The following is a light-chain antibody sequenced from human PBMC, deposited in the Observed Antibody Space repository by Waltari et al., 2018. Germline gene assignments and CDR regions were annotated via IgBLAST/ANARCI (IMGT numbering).Light chain of an antibody. J-gene: IGKJ1*01. Sequence: DIQMTQSPSIMSAPVGYRVTLTCRAHQEIGTWLAWYQQKPGNAPKLLIHDASTLQNGVSSRFRGSGSRTEFALTISNLQPVDVATYYCQQYKSHYRTFGHGTRVEVK. CDR3: QQYKSHYRT. V-gene: IGKV1-5*01. CDR1: QEIGTW. CDR2: DAS.